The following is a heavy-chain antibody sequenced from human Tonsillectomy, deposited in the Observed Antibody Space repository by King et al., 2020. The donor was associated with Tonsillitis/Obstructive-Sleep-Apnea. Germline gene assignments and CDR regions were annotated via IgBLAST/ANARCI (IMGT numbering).Heavy chain of an antibody. CDR1: GFTFSSYD. J-gene: IGHJ6*03. V-gene: IGHV3-13*04. Sequence: VQLVESGGGLVQPGGSLRLSCAASGFTFSSYDMHWVRQATGKGLEWVSAIGTAGDTYYPGSVKGRFTISRENAKNSLYLQMNSLRAGDTAVYYCARGGCSSTSCYDGYYYYMDVWGKGTTVTVSS. CDR2: IGTAGDT. D-gene: IGHD2-2*01. CDR3: ARGGCSSTSCYDGYYYYMDV.